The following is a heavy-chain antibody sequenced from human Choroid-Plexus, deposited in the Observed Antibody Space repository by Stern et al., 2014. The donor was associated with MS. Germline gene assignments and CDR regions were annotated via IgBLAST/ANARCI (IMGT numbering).Heavy chain of an antibody. CDR2: VSYDGSNK. CDR3: AKDRQSLTYFFDH. CDR1: GFTFGSCG. V-gene: IGHV3-30*18. D-gene: IGHD2-8*01. Sequence: QVRLVESGGGVVKPGRPLRLSCVASGFTFGSCGLRWVRQAPGQGLEWGGGVSYDGSNKYYADSVKGRFTISRDNSQNTLYMQMSSLRPEDTAVYYCAKDRQSLTYFFDHWGQGSLVTVSS. J-gene: IGHJ5*02.